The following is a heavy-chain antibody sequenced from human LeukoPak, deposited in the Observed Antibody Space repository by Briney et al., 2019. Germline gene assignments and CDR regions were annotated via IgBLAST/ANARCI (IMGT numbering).Heavy chain of an antibody. V-gene: IGHV3-30-3*01. CDR2: ISYDGSNK. Sequence: PGGSLRLSCAASGFTFSSYAMHWVRQAPGKGLEWVAVISYDGSNKYYADSVKGRFTISRDNSKNTLYLQMNSLRAEDTAVYYCARGDTAMVTLKMYYFDYWGQGTLVTVSS. CDR1: GFTFSSYA. D-gene: IGHD5-18*01. J-gene: IGHJ4*02. CDR3: ARGDTAMVTLKMYYFDY.